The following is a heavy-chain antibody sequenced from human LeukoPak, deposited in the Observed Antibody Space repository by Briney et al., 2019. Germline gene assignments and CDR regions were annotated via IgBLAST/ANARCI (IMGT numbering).Heavy chain of an antibody. CDR3: ARGYCTNGVCYPPTPDLSIFLVDY. CDR2: ISYDGSNK. Sequence: GGSLRLSCAASGFTFSSYAMHWVRQAPGKGLEWVAVISYDGSNKYYRDSVKGRFTISKDSSKNTLYLQMNSLRAEDTAVYYCARGYCTNGVCYPPTPDLSIFLVDYWGQGTLVTVSS. D-gene: IGHD2-8*01. V-gene: IGHV3-30-3*01. J-gene: IGHJ4*02. CDR1: GFTFSSYA.